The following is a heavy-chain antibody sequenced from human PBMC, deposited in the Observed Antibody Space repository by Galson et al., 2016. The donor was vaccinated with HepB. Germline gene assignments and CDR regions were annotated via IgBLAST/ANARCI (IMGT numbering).Heavy chain of an antibody. CDR3: APSRGGFGEPKPSY. J-gene: IGHJ4*02. Sequence: SVKVSCKASGGTFSTYAISWVRQAPGQGLEWMGGISPVFGAGSYAQRFQGRVTITADKSTSTAHMEMSSLRSEDTAVYYCAPSRGGFGEPKPSYWGQGTLVTVSS. D-gene: IGHD3-10*01. CDR1: GGTFSTYA. V-gene: IGHV1-69*06. CDR2: ISPVFGAG.